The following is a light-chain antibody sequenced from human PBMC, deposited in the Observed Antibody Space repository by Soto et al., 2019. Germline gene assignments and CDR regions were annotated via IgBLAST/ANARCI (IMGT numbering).Light chain of an antibody. CDR3: QKCKVAPFT. CDR1: QDIGSF. CDR2: AAS. V-gene: IGKV1-27*01. J-gene: IGKJ4*01. Sequence: DIQMTQSPSSLSAFVGDRVTITCRASQDIGSFLAWYQQKPGKVPKLLIYAASTLQSGVPSRFSGSGSGTDFTLTISSLQPEDVATYYCQKCKVAPFTFGGGTKVDIK.